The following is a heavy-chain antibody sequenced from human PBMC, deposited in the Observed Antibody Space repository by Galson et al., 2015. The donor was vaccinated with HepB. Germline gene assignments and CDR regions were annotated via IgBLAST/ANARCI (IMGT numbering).Heavy chain of an antibody. CDR2: IYPGDYDT. V-gene: IGHV5-51*03. CDR3: ARRGPDLHNYFDS. D-gene: IGHD2-21*01. J-gene: IGHJ4*02. CDR1: GYSFTSYW. Sequence: QSGAEVKTPGESLKISCKGSGYSFTSYWGGRVRQMPEKVLEWMVIIYPGDYDTRYSPSFQAQVTISADKSISTAYMQWSSLKASDTAMYYCARRGPDLHNYFDSWGQGALATVSS.